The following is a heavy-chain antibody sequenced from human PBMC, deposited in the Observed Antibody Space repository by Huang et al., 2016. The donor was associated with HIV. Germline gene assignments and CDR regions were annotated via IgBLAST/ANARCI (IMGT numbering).Heavy chain of an antibody. V-gene: IGHV4-39*02. Sequence: LLLRESGSGLVKTSETMSLSCTVAFASISGNSTYWTWVRQSPGKGLEWIASMHYVGRTYYNPSLKRRVSMSVDTSHNQHFSLTLASVTAADTAGYFCASGPVIVSISRFYFEQWGPGILVTV. CDR1: FASISGNSTY. D-gene: IGHD3-22*01. CDR3: ASGPVIVSISRFYFEQ. CDR2: MHYVGRT. J-gene: IGHJ4*02.